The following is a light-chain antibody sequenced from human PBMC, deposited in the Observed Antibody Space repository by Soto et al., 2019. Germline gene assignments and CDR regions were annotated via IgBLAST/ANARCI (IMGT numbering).Light chain of an antibody. V-gene: IGKV2-30*02. Sequence: VLTPSPLSLPVTLGQPASISCRSSHSLVHRDGKIYLSWFQQRPGQSPRRLIYELSKRDSGVPDRFSGRGSGTDFTLKISRVEADAVAVYYCMQGESLRAFGQGTKVEIK. CDR2: ELS. J-gene: IGKJ1*01. CDR1: HSLVHRDGKIY. CDR3: MQGESLRA.